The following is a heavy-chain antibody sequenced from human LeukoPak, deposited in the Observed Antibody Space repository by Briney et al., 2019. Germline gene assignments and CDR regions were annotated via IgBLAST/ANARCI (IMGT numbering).Heavy chain of an antibody. CDR3: ARLRRFYYYGSGRQGFDY. CDR1: GGSFSGYY. V-gene: IGHV4-34*01. Sequence: TSETLSLTCAVYGGSFSGYYWSWIRQPPGKGLEWIGEINHSGSTNYNPSLKSRVTISVDTSKNQFSLKLSSVTAADTAVYYCARLRRFYYYGSGRQGFDYWGQGTLVTVSS. CDR2: INHSGST. J-gene: IGHJ4*02. D-gene: IGHD3-10*01.